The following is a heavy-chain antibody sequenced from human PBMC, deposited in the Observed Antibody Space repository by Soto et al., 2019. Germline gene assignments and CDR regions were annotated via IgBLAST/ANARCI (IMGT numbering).Heavy chain of an antibody. Sequence: PSETLSLTCTVSGGSIRNYYWSWIRQPPGKGQEWIGFISYSGSAYYNPSLKSRVTISVDTSKNQFSLNLSFVTAADTAVYYCATMGTPATGLYYFDYWGQGTLVTVSS. D-gene: IGHD2-15*01. V-gene: IGHV4-59*08. CDR3: ATMGTPATGLYYFDY. CDR1: GGSIRNYY. CDR2: ISYSGSA. J-gene: IGHJ4*02.